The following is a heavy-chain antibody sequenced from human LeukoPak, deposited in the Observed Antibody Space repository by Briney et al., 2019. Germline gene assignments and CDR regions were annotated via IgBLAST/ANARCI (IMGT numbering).Heavy chain of an antibody. V-gene: IGHV3-30*18. CDR3: AKVVTTGASPDY. J-gene: IGHJ4*02. Sequence: PGGSLRLSCAASGFTFSNYGMHWVRQAPGKGLEWVAVISYDGSNKYYADSVKGRFTISRDNSRNTLYLQMNSLRAEDTAVYYCAKVVTTGASPDYWGQGTLVTVSS. CDR1: GFTFSNYG. D-gene: IGHD4-17*01. CDR2: ISYDGSNK.